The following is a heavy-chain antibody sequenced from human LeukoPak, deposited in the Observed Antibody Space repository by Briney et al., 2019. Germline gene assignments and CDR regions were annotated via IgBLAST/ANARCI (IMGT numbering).Heavy chain of an antibody. Sequence: GGSLRLSCAVSGFTFDDYAMHWVRQAPGKGLEWVSLISGDGGSTYYADSVKGRFTISRDNSKNSLYLQMNSLRTEDTALYYCAKVVGATHYFDYWGQGTLVTVSS. CDR1: GFTFDDYA. D-gene: IGHD1-26*01. V-gene: IGHV3-43*02. J-gene: IGHJ4*02. CDR2: ISGDGGST. CDR3: AKVVGATHYFDY.